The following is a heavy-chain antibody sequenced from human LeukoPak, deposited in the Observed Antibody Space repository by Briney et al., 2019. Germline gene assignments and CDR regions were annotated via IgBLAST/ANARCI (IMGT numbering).Heavy chain of an antibody. CDR1: GGSFSGYY. CDR2: INHSGST. V-gene: IGHV4-34*01. CDR3: ARDVGSGYYLGYFDY. J-gene: IGHJ4*02. D-gene: IGHD3-22*01. Sequence: SETQSLTCAVYGGSFSGYYWSWIRQPPGKGLEWIGEINHSGSTNYNPSLKSRVTISVDTSKNHFSLKLSSVTAADTAVYYCARDVGSGYYLGYFDYWGQGTLVTVSS.